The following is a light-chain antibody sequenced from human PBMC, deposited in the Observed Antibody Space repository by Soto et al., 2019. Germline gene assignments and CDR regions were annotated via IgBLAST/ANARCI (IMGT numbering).Light chain of an antibody. CDR2: KAS. CDR3: QHYNSYPEA. Sequence: DMQMTQSPSSRSVSVGDRVAMGFRASQTISSWLAWYQQKPGKAPKLLIYKASTLKSGVPSRFSGSGSGTEFTLTISSLQPDDFATYYCQHYNSYPEAFGQGTKVDI. CDR1: QTISSW. V-gene: IGKV1-5*03. J-gene: IGKJ1*01.